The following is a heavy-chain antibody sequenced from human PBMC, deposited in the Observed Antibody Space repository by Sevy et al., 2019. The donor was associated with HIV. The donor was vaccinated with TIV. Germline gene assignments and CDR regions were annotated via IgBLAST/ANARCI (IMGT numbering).Heavy chain of an antibody. Sequence: SETLSLTCTVSGGSISSGAYYWSWIRQHPGTGLECIGYIYYTGSTYHNPSLRSRVTMSVDTSKNQFSLRLSSVTAADTAVYYCARNKSRREGVYWFDPWGQGTLVTVSS. V-gene: IGHV4-31*03. J-gene: IGHJ5*02. CDR1: GGSISSGAYY. CDR2: IYYTGST. CDR3: ARNKSRREGVYWFDP. D-gene: IGHD3-10*01.